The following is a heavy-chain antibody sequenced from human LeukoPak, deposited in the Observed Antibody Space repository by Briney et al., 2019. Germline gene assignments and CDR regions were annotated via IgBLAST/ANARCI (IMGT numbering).Heavy chain of an antibody. CDR2: IRYDGSDK. V-gene: IGHV3-30*02. J-gene: IGHJ4*02. CDR3: AKEAWEVGATSETDY. D-gene: IGHD1-26*01. Sequence: PGGSPKLSCATSGFIFSNYGIHWVRQAPGKGLEWVAFIRYDGSDKYYADSVKGRFTISRDNSKNKVYLQMNSLRAGDTAVYYCAKEAWEVGATSETDYWGQGTMVTVSS. CDR1: GFIFSNYG.